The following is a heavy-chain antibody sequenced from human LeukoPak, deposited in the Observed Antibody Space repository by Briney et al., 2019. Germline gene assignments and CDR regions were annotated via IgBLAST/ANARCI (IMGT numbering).Heavy chain of an antibody. J-gene: IGHJ3*02. CDR2: ISSSSSYI. D-gene: IGHD5-12*01. V-gene: IGHV3-21*01. CDR1: GFTFSSYS. CDR3: ARDSGYNAFDI. Sequence: GGSLRLSCAASGFTFSSYSMNWVRQAPGKGLEWVSSISSSSSYIYYADSVKGRFTISRDNAKNSLYLQMNSLRAEDTAVFYCARDSGYNAFDIWGQGTMVTVSS.